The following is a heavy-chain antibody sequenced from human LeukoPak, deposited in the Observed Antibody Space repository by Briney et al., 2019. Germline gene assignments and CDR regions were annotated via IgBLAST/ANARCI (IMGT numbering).Heavy chain of an antibody. Sequence: PSETLSLTCTVSGSSTSSYYWSWIRQTTGKGLEWIGRIYSSGSTNYNPSLKSRVTMSVDTSKNQLSLKLASVTAADTAVYYCARDGEPITSGDFQHWGQGTLVSVSS. CDR1: GSSTSSYY. J-gene: IGHJ1*01. V-gene: IGHV4-4*07. D-gene: IGHD2-15*01. CDR2: IYSSGST. CDR3: ARDGEPITSGDFQH.